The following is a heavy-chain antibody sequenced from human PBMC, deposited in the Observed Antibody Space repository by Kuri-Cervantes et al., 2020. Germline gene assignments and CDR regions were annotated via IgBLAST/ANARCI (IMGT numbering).Heavy chain of an antibody. CDR1: GFTVSSNY. J-gene: IGHJ4*02. Sequence: GGSLRLSCAASGFTVSSNYMSWVRQAPGKGLEWVSVIYSGGSTYYADSVKGRFTISRDNSKNTLYLQMNSLRAEDTAVYYCAKVSFDWLLSGSYFDYWGQGTLVTVSS. V-gene: IGHV3-53*01. CDR2: IYSGGST. CDR3: AKVSFDWLLSGSYFDY. D-gene: IGHD3-9*01.